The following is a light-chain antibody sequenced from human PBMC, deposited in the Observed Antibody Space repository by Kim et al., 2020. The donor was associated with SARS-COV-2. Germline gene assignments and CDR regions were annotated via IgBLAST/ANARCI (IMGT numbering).Light chain of an antibody. CDR3: MQGTHWPFT. J-gene: IGKJ3*01. CDR1: QSLGYSDGNTY. Sequence: PAHISCRSSQSLGYSDGNTYLNWFHQRPGQSPRRLIYKVTNRDSGVPDRFSGSGSGTDFTLQISGVEAEDVGVYYCMQGTHWPFTFGPGTKVDIK. CDR2: KVT. V-gene: IGKV2-30*01.